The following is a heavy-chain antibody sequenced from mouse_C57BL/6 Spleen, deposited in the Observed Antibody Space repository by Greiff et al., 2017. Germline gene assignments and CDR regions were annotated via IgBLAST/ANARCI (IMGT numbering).Heavy chain of an antibody. CDR1: GYTFTSYW. CDR3: ARSDWGNYDFDY. V-gene: IGHV1-53*01. J-gene: IGHJ2*01. Sequence: QVQLQQSGTELVKPGASVKLSCKASGYTFTSYWMHWVKQRPGQGLEWIGNINPSNGGTNYNEKFKSKATLTVDKSSSTAYMQLSSLTSEDSAVYYCARSDWGNYDFDYWGQGTTLTVSS. D-gene: IGHD2-1*01. CDR2: INPSNGGT.